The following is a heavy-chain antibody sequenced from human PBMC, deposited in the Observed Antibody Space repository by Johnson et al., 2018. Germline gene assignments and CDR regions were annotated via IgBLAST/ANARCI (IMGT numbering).Heavy chain of an antibody. D-gene: IGHD1-26*01. Sequence: VQLVQSGGGLVKPGRSLRLSCTASGFTFGDYAMSWFRQAPGKGLEWVGFIRSKAYGGTTEYAASVKGRFTISRDDSKSIAYLQMNSLKTEDTAVYYCTRGPWVGATNVYYYGMDVGGQGTTVTVSS. CDR2: IRSKAYGGTT. CDR3: TRGPWVGATNVYYYGMDV. J-gene: IGHJ6*02. CDR1: GFTFGDYA. V-gene: IGHV3-49*05.